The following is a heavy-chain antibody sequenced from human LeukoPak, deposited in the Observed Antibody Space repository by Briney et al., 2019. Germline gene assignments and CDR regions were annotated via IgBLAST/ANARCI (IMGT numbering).Heavy chain of an antibody. CDR1: DASISSSYFY. J-gene: IGHJ4*02. CDR2: VFHSGST. Sequence: SETLSLTCTVSDASISSSYFYWSWIRQPPGKGLEWIGNVFHSGSTHYSPSLKSRVTFSVDTSRKQFSLRLSAATAADTAVYYCARQRVGSWVKDYWGQGTLVTVSS. CDR3: ARQRVGSWVKDY. D-gene: IGHD1-26*01. V-gene: IGHV4-39*01.